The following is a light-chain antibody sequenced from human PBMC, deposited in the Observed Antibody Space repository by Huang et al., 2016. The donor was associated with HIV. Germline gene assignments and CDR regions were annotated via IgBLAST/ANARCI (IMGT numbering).Light chain of an antibody. CDR1: QSISSY. CDR3: QQSYTSPKT. CDR2: TAS. J-gene: IGKJ1*01. V-gene: IGKV1-39*01. Sequence: DIQMTQSPSSLSASVGDRVIFTCRASQSISSYLNWYQQKPGKAPKLLIYTASSLQSGVPSRFSGSGSGRDFTLTISSLQPEDFVTYYCQQSYTSPKTFGQGTKVEI.